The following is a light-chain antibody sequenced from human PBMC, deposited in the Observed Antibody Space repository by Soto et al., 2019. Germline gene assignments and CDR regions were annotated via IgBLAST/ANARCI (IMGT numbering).Light chain of an antibody. CDR3: QQYGESPWT. Sequence: EIVLTQSPGTLSLSPGERATLACRASQSVSNNYLAWYQQKPGQAPRLLIYGASNRATGIPDKFSGSGSGTDFTLTISRLEPEDFAMYFCQQYGESPWTFGQGTKVDIK. CDR2: GAS. J-gene: IGKJ1*01. V-gene: IGKV3-20*01. CDR1: QSVSNNY.